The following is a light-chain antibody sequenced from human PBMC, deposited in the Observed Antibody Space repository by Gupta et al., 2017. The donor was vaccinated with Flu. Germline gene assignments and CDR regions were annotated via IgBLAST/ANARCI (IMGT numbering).Light chain of an antibody. V-gene: IGKV3-15*01. CDR3: QQYNNWPPRDS. CDR2: GAS. J-gene: IGKJ2*03. Sequence: EIVMTQSPAPLSVSPGERATLSCRASPSVSSNLAWYQQKPGQAPRLLIYGASTRATGIPARFSGSGSGTEFTLTISSLQSEDFAVYYCQQYNNWPPRDSFGQGTKLEIK. CDR1: PSVSSN.